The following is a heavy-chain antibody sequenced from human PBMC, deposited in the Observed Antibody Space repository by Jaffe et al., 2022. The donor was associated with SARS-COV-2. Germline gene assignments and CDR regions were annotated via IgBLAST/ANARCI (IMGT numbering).Heavy chain of an antibody. J-gene: IGHJ4*02. Sequence: EVQLVESGGDLVQPGGSLRLSCAASGVTVRPYWMAWVRQAPGKGLEWVATVSQDGSETYYVDSVKGRFTISRNGARNSLYLQMNSLRVEDTAVYYCARQNYPFDHWGQGTLVTVSS. CDR1: GVTVRPYW. D-gene: IGHD1-7*01. CDR3: ARQNYPFDH. V-gene: IGHV3-7*03. CDR2: VSQDGSET.